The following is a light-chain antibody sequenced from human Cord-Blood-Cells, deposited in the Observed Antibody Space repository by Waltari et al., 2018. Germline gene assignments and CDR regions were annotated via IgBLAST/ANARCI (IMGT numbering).Light chain of an antibody. Sequence: DIQMTQSPSSLSASVGDRVTITCRASQSISSYLNWYQQKPWKAPKLLIYAASSLQSGVTTRFSGSGSGTDFTLTISSLQPEDVATYYCQQSYSTPYTFGQGTKLEIK. J-gene: IGKJ2*01. CDR3: QQSYSTPYT. CDR2: AAS. CDR1: QSISSY. V-gene: IGKV1-39*01.